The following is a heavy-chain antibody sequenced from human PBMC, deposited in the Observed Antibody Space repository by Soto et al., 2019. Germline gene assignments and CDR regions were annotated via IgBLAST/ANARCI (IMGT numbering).Heavy chain of an antibody. CDR1: GFTFSNAW. J-gene: IGHJ4*02. CDR3: TTDRPTDCTNGVCYGTDS. D-gene: IGHD2-8*01. V-gene: IGHV3-15*01. Sequence: GGSLRLSCAASGFTFSNAWMSWVRQAPGKGLEWVGRIKSKTDGGTTDSAAPVKGRFTISRDDSKNTLYLQMNSLKTEVTAVYYCTTDRPTDCTNGVCYGTDSWGQGTLVTVSS. CDR2: IKSKTDGGTT.